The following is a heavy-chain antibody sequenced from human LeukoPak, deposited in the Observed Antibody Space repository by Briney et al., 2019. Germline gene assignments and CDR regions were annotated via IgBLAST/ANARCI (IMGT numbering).Heavy chain of an antibody. Sequence: GGSLRLSCTASGFPFIDYSMNWVRQAPGKGLEWVGNIRQDGSERNYVDSVKGRFTISRDNAKKSLYLQMNSLRAEDTAVYYCARDWGAYYHFFDYWGQGTLVTVSS. CDR2: IRQDGSER. V-gene: IGHV3-7*01. CDR1: GFPFIDYS. J-gene: IGHJ4*02. D-gene: IGHD3-22*01. CDR3: ARDWGAYYHFFDY.